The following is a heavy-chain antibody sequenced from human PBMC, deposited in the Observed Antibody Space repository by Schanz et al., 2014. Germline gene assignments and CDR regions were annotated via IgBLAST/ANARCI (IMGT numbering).Heavy chain of an antibody. J-gene: IGHJ4*02. CDR2: ISTDNGHT. V-gene: IGHV1-18*04. CDR1: GYMFDTYG. CDR3: ARAPTRMNMFRGVTYFFDY. Sequence: QVRLVQSGAEAREPGASVKVSCKATGYMFDTYGFAWVRQAPGQGLEWMGWISTDNGHTRYGQKFRDRLSLTTDTDTATAHVELRSLRTDDTAVYYCARAPTRMNMFRGVTYFFDYWGQGTLVTVSS. D-gene: IGHD3-10*01.